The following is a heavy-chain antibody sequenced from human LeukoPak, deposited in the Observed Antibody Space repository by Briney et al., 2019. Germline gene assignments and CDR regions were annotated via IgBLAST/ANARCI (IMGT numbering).Heavy chain of an antibody. CDR2: IYHSGST. CDR3: ARAEYCSSTSCYITSGVFDP. J-gene: IGHJ5*02. D-gene: IGHD2-2*02. V-gene: IGHV4-4*02. Sequence: PSETLSLTCAVSGGSISSSNWWSWVRQPPGEGLEWIGEIYHSGSTNYNPSLKSRGTISVDKCKNQFSLKLSSVTAADTAVYYCARAEYCSSTSCYITSGVFDPWGQGTLVTVSS. CDR1: GGSISSSNW.